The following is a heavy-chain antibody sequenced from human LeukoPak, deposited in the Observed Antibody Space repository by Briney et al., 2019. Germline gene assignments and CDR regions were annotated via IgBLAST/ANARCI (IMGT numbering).Heavy chain of an antibody. CDR2: ISTNTGNP. J-gene: IGHJ4*02. CDR3: ARVPSITMVRGGENDY. V-gene: IGHV7-4-1*02. CDR1: GYTFTNYG. Sequence: DSVKVSCKASGYTFTNYGIAWVRQAPGQGLEWMGWISTNTGNPTYAQGFTGRFVFSLDTSVSTAYLQISSLKAEDTAVYYCARVPSITMVRGGENDYWGQGTLVTVSS. D-gene: IGHD3-10*01.